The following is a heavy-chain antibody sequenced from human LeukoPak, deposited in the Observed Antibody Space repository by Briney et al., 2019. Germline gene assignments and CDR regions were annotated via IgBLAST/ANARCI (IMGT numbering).Heavy chain of an antibody. CDR3: AKDWGRVGITMMMRAFDI. V-gene: IGHV3-23*01. CDR1: GFTFSSYA. J-gene: IGHJ3*02. D-gene: IGHD3-22*01. Sequence: GGSLRLSCAASGFTFSSYAMSWVRQAPGKGLEWVSAISGSGGSTYYADSVKGRFTISRDNSKNTLYLQMNSLRAEDTAVYYCAKDWGRVGITMMMRAFDIWGQGTMVTVSS. CDR2: ISGSGGST.